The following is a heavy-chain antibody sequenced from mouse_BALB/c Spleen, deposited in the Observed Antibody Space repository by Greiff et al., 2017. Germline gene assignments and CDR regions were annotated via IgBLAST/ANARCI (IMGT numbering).Heavy chain of an antibody. V-gene: IGHV7-3*02. CDR1: GFTFTDYY. Sequence: EVKVVESGGGLVQPGGSLRLSCATSGFTFTDYYMSWVRQPPGKALEWLGFIRNKANGYTTEYSASVKGRFTISRDNSQSILYLQMNTLRAEDSATYYCARDKDYYGSSYAYWGQGTLVTVSA. CDR3: ARDKDYYGSSYAY. CDR2: IRNKANGYTT. D-gene: IGHD1-1*01. J-gene: IGHJ3*01.